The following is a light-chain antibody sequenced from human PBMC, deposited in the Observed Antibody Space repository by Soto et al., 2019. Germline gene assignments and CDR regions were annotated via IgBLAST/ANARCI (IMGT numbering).Light chain of an antibody. V-gene: IGKV3-20*01. Sequence: EIVLTQSPGTLSFSPGERATLSCRASQSVSSSYLAWYQQKPGQAPRPLIYGASSRAIGIPDRFSGRGSGTDFTLTISRLEPEDFAVYYCQQYGSSPWTFGKGTKVEIK. J-gene: IGKJ1*01. CDR2: GAS. CDR3: QQYGSSPWT. CDR1: QSVSSSY.